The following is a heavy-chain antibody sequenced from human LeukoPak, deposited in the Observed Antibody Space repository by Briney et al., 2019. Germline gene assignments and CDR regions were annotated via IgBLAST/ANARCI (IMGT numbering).Heavy chain of an antibody. CDR1: GYSFTSYW. Sequence: GESLKISCKGSGYSFTSYWISWVRQMPGKGLEWMGRIDPSDSYTNYSPSFQGHVTISADKSISTAYLQWSSLKASDTAMYYCAGQCSGGSCYNDAAFDIWGQGTMVTVSS. D-gene: IGHD2-15*01. CDR3: AGQCSGGSCYNDAAFDI. J-gene: IGHJ3*02. V-gene: IGHV5-10-1*01. CDR2: IDPSDSYT.